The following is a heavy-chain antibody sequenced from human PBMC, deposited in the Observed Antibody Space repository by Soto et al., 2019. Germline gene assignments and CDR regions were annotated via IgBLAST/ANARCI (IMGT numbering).Heavy chain of an antibody. J-gene: IGHJ4*02. CDR2: VYYTGST. Sequence: SETLSLTCTVSGDSISTFYWGWMRQSPGKELEWIGYVYYTGSTNYNPSLKSRVTISVDRSKNQFSLKLTSAKAADTAVYYCARGRTVRNYADDSSDYFYFFDYWGQGTQVTVSS. V-gene: IGHV4-59*01. CDR1: GDSISTFY. D-gene: IGHD3-22*01. CDR3: ARGRTVRNYADDSSDYFYFFDY.